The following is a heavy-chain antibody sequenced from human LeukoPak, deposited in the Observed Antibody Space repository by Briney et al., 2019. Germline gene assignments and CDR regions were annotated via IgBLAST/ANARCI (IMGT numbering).Heavy chain of an antibody. J-gene: IGHJ4*02. CDR1: GGSISSSSYY. V-gene: IGHV4-39*07. CDR2: IYYSGST. D-gene: IGHD3-10*01. Sequence: SETLSLTCTVSGGSISSSSYYWGWIRQPPGKGLEWIGSIYYSGSTYYNPSLKSRVTISVDTSKNQFSLKLSSVTAADTAVYYCAGEETYYYGSGSYYFPIYWGQGTLVTVSS. CDR3: AGEETYYYGSGSYYFPIY.